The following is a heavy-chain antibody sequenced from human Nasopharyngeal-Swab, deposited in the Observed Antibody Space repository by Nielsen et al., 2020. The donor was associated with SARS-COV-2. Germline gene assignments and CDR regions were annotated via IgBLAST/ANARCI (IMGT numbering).Heavy chain of an antibody. V-gene: IGHV4-59*01. CDR1: GGSISSYY. CDR3: ARARYRSSTSCYYAGGMDV. J-gene: IGHJ6*02. D-gene: IGHD2-2*01. Sequence: SETLSLTCTVSGGSISSYYWSWIRQPPGKGLEWIGYIYYSGSTNYNPSLKSRVTISVDTSKNQFSLKLSSVTAADTAVYYCARARYRSSTSCYYAGGMDVWGQGTTVTVSS. CDR2: IYYSGST.